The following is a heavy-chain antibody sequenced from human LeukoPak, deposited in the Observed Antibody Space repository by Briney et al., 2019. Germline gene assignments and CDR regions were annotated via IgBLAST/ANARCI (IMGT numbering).Heavy chain of an antibody. V-gene: IGHV1-3*01. CDR1: GYTFTSYA. CDR2: LNADNGNT. Sequence: GASVKVSCNASGYTFTSYAIYWVRQAPGQRLEWMGWLNADNGNTKYSQNFQGRVTITRDTSATTAYMELSSLRSEDTAVYYCARSWIEDYYYGMDVWGKGTSVTVSS. CDR3: ARSWIEDYYYGMDV. D-gene: IGHD2-2*03. J-gene: IGHJ6*04.